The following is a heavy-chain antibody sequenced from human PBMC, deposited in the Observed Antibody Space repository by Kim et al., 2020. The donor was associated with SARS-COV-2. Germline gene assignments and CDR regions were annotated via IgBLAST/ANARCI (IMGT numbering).Heavy chain of an antibody. V-gene: IGHV3-15*01. Sequence: GGSLRLSCAASGFTFSNAWMNWVRQAPGKGLEWVGRIKSKTDGGTTDYAAPVKGRFTISRDDSKNTLYLQMNSLKTEATAVYYCTTETYSSSWYFCINGGFYGMDVWGQGTTVTVSS. CDR2: IKSKTDGGTT. J-gene: IGHJ6*02. D-gene: IGHD6-13*01. CDR1: GFTFSNAW. CDR3: TTETYSSSWYFCINGGFYGMDV.